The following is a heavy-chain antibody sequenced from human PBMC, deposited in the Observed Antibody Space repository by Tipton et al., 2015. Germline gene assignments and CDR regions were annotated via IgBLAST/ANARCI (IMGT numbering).Heavy chain of an antibody. CDR2: IYDSGST. J-gene: IGHJ3*02. Sequence: TLSLTCTVSAYSISSDYYWGWIRQPPGKGLEWIGSIYDSGSTYYNPSLESRVTISVDTSKKQFSLKVNSVTAADTAVYYCARTQGYFDGSGYYYDAFDIWGQGTMVTVSS. CDR1: AYSISSDYY. V-gene: IGHV4-38-2*02. D-gene: IGHD3-22*01. CDR3: ARTQGYFDGSGYYYDAFDI.